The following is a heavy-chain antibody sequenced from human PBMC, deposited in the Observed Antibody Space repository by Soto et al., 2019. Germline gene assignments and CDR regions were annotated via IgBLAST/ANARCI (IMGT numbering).Heavy chain of an antibody. J-gene: IGHJ6*02. CDR3: ARVGTEGCSSTSCYSGDGWYYGMDV. Sequence: SAKVSCKASGGTFSSYAISWVRQAPGQGLEWMGGIIPIFGTANYAQKFQGRVTITADESTSTAYMELSSLRSEDTAVYYCARVGTEGCSSTSCYSGDGWYYGMDVWGQGTTVTVSS. CDR2: IIPIFGTA. D-gene: IGHD2-2*01. V-gene: IGHV1-69*13. CDR1: GGTFSSYA.